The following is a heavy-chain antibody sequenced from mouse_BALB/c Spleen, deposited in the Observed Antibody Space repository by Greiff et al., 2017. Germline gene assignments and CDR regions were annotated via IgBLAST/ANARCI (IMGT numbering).Heavy chain of an antibody. V-gene: IGHV1-14*01. D-gene: IGHD2-1*01. J-gene: IGHJ3*01. CDR3: ARGRGNGWFAY. CDR2: INPYNDGT. CDR1: GYTFTSYV. Sequence: EVQLQQSGPELVKPGASVKMSCKASGYTFTSYVMHWVKQKPGQGLEWIGYINPYNDGTKYNEKFKGKATLTSDKSSSTAYMELSSLTSEDSAVYYCARGRGNGWFAYWGQGTLVTVSA.